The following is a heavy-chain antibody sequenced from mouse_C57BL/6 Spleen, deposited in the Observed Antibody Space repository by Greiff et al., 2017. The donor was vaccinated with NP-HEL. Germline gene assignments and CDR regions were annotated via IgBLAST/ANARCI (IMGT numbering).Heavy chain of an antibody. CDR2: IYPGSGNT. Sequence: VQLQQSGAELVRPGASVKLSCKASGYTFTDYYINWVKQRPGQGLEWIARIYPGSGNTYYNEKFKGKATLTAEKSSSTAYMQLSSLTSEVSAVYCWARAAQAPFAYWGQGTLVTVSA. J-gene: IGHJ3*01. CDR3: ARAAQAPFAY. D-gene: IGHD3-2*02. V-gene: IGHV1-76*01. CDR1: GYTFTDYY.